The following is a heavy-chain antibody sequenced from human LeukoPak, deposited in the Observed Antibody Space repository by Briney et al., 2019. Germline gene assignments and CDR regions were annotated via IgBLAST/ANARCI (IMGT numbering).Heavy chain of an antibody. Sequence: GESLKISCKCSGCDFTAYGIAWVRQMPGKGVEGRGDIYPGGSNGRYSPSFEGQVTISADKSINPAYLQWSTLKASDTAMYYCACREFYSPWPGPWGQGTLVTVSS. CDR1: GCDFTAYG. CDR3: ACREFYSPWPGP. CDR2: IYPGGSNG. V-gene: IGHV5-51*01. D-gene: IGHD5-18*01. J-gene: IGHJ5*02.